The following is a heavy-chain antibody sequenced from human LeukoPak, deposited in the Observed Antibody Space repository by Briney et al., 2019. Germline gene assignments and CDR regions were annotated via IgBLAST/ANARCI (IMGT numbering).Heavy chain of an antibody. CDR3: ARDERYCNGDNHYPDLGY. D-gene: IGHD2-15*01. J-gene: IGHJ4*02. CDR1: GYTFTGYY. V-gene: IGHV1-2*02. Sequence: ASVKVSCKASGYTFTGYYMFWVRQAPGQGLEWMGWINPNSGATKYGQNFQGGVTLTRDTSIRTTFMELSSLRSDDTAVYYCARDERYCNGDNHYPDLGYWGQGTLVTVSS. CDR2: INPNSGAT.